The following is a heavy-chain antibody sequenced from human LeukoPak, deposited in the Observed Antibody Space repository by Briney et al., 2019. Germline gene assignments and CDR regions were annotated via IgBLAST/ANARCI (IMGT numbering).Heavy chain of an antibody. CDR1: GFTFSSNA. V-gene: IGHV3-23*01. CDR2: ISASGGNT. CDR3: ARIGYRSSTFDY. J-gene: IGHJ4*02. D-gene: IGHD6-6*01. Sequence: GGSLRLSCAASGFTFSSNAMSWVRQAPGKGLEWVTVISASGGNTYYADSVKGRFTISRDNSKNTLYLQMNSLRVEDTAVYYCARIGYRSSTFDYWGQGTPVTVSS.